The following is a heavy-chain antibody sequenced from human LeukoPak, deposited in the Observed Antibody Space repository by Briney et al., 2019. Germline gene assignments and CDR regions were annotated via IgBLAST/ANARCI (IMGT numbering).Heavy chain of an antibody. Sequence: SETLSLTCAVYGGSFSGYYWSWIRQPPGKGLEWIGEINHRGSTNYNPSLKSRVTISVDTSKNQFSLKLSSVTAADTAVYYCATSRGRDGYNGAMDYWGQGTLVTVSS. V-gene: IGHV4-34*01. D-gene: IGHD5-24*01. CDR3: ATSRGRDGYNGAMDY. CDR1: GGSFSGYY. J-gene: IGHJ4*02. CDR2: INHRGST.